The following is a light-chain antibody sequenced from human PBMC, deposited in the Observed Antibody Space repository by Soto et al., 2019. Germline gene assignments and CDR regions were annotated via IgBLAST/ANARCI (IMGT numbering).Light chain of an antibody. Sequence: EIVMTQSPATLSVSPGERATLSCRASQSVSSNLAWYQQKPGQAPRLLIYGASTRATGIPARFSGSGSGTESTLTISRRQSEDWAVYYCQQDNNWPPYTCGQGTKLEIK. CDR1: QSVSSN. V-gene: IGKV3-15*01. CDR2: GAS. CDR3: QQDNNWPPYT. J-gene: IGKJ2*01.